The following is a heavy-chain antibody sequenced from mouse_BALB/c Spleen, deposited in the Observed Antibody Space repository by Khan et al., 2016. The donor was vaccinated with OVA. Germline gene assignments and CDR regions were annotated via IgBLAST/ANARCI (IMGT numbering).Heavy chain of an antibody. CDR1: GYTFTSYW. CDR3: ARWNYHGSSCYAMDY. J-gene: IGHJ4*01. D-gene: IGHD1-1*01. V-gene: IGHV1S41*01. CDR2: IGPGSSNA. Sequence: DLVKPGASVKLSCKASGYTFTSYWINWIKQRPGQGLEWIGRIGPGSSNAYYNDMFKGKATLTVDTSSNTAYIQLSSLSSEDSAVFACARWNYHGSSCYAMDYWGQGTSVTVSA.